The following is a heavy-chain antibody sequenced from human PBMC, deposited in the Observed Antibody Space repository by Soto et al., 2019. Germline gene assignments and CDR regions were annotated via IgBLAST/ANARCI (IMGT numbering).Heavy chain of an antibody. CDR1: GFTFSSYA. CDR2: ISYDGSNK. V-gene: IGHV3-30-3*01. J-gene: IGHJ6*02. CDR3: ARDGKEGGTDV. D-gene: IGHD1-1*01. Sequence: VQLLESGGGLVQPGGSLRLSCATSGFTFSSYAMHWVRQAPGKGLEWVAVISYDGSNKYYADSVKGRFTISRDNSKNTLYLQMNSLRAEDTAVYYCARDGKEGGTDVWGQGTTVTVSS.